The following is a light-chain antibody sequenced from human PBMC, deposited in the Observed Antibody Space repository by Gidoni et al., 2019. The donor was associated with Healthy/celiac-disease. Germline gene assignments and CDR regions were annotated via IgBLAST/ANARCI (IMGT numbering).Light chain of an antibody. J-gene: IGLJ2*01. CDR2: EVS. V-gene: IGLV2-14*01. CDR1: SSDVGGYNY. CDR3: SSYTSSSTLV. Sequence: QSALTQPASVSGSPGQSLTISCTGTSSDVGGYNYVPWYQQHPGKAPKLMIYEVSTRPSGVSNRFSGSKSGNTASLTISGLQAEDEADYYCSSYTSSSTLVFGGGTKLTVL.